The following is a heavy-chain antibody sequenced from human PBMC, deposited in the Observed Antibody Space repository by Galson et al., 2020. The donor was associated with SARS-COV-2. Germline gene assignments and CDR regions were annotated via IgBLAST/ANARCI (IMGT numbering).Heavy chain of an antibody. D-gene: IGHD6-25*01. Sequence: ETSETLSLTCTVSGGSMSSYYWTWLRQSPGKGLEWIGYVYHTGDTNYNPSLKSRVTMSLDTCNNQFSLKLNFVTAADTAVYYCVTYSRNNGYFFPHWGQGTLVTVSS. V-gene: IGHV4-59*08. CDR3: VTYSRNNGYFFPH. CDR1: GGSMSSYY. CDR2: VYHTGDT. J-gene: IGHJ1*01.